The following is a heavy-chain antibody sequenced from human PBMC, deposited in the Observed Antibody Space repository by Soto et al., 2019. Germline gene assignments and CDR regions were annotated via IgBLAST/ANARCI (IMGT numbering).Heavy chain of an antibody. V-gene: IGHV3-33*01. D-gene: IGHD5-18*01. CDR2: IWYDGSNK. Sequence: QVQLVESGGGVVQPGRSLRLSCAASGFTFSSYGMHGVRQAPGKGLEWVAVIWYDGSNKYYADSVKGRFTISRDNSKNTLYRQMNSLRAEDTAVYYCARDREDTAMVFDYWGQGTLVTVSS. CDR1: GFTFSSYG. J-gene: IGHJ4*02. CDR3: ARDREDTAMVFDY.